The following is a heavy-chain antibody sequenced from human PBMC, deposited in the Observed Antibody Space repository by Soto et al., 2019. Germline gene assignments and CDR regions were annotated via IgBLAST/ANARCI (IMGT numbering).Heavy chain of an antibody. V-gene: IGHV3-30-3*01. Sequence: PGGSLRLSCAASGFTFSSYAMHWVRQAPGKGLEWVAVISYDGSNKYYADSVKGRFTISRDNSKNTLYLQMNSLRAEDTAVYYCARDLRGIVGATVRYCYYGMDVWGQGTTVTAP. J-gene: IGHJ6*02. CDR2: ISYDGSNK. CDR1: GFTFSSYA. CDR3: ARDLRGIVGATVRYCYYGMDV. D-gene: IGHD1-26*01.